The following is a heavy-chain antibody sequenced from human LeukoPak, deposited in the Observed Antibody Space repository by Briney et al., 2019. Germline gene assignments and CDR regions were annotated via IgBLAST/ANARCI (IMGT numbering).Heavy chain of an antibody. CDR3: ARGGRLASVPFDY. CDR1: GGSISSYY. J-gene: IGHJ4*02. Sequence: PSETLSLTCTVSGGSISSYYWSWIRQPPGKGLEWIGYIYYSGSTNYNPSLKSRVTISVDTSKSQFSLKLSSVTAADTAVYYCARGGRLASVPFDYWGQGTLVTVSS. CDR2: IYYSGST. D-gene: IGHD3-16*01. V-gene: IGHV4-59*01.